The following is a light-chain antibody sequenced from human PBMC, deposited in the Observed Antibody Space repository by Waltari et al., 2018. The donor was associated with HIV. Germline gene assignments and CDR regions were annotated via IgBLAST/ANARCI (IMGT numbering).Light chain of an antibody. CDR3: SSTADLESVT. CDR1: TRDIGDF. CDR2: GVN. J-gene: IGLJ2*01. Sequence: SALTQPASVSGSLGQSVTISCTGATRDIGDFVSWYQQLPGRAPQLLFSGVNRRASCISHRFFASKSGATASLTISRLQADDEGCYYCSSTADLESVTFGGGT. V-gene: IGLV2-14*01.